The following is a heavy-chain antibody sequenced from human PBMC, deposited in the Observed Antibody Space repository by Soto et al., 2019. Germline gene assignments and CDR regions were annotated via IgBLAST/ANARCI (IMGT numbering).Heavy chain of an antibody. CDR1: GFTFSSYA. D-gene: IGHD2-2*01. CDR3: AKDLCSSTSCPSDY. V-gene: IGHV3-23*01. J-gene: IGHJ4*02. Sequence: EVQLLESGGGLVQPGGSLRLSCAASGFTFSSYAMSWVRQAPGKGLEWVSAISGSGGSTYYADSVKGRFTISRDNSKNTRYLQMNSLRAEDTAVYYCAKDLCSSTSCPSDYWGQGTMVTVSS. CDR2: ISGSGGST.